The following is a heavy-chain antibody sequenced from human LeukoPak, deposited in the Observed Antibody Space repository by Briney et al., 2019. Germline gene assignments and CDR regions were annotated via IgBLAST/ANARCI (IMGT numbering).Heavy chain of an antibody. J-gene: IGHJ4*02. CDR3: ARGLGYGDTTF. D-gene: IGHD4-17*01. V-gene: IGHV3-53*01. CDR2: IYSGGST. Sequence: SGGSLRLSCAASGFTVSSNYTSWVRQAPGKGLEWVSVIYSGGSTYYADSVKGRFTISRDNSKNTLYLQMNSLRAEDTAVYYCARGLGYGDTTFWGQGTLVTVSS. CDR1: GFTVSSNY.